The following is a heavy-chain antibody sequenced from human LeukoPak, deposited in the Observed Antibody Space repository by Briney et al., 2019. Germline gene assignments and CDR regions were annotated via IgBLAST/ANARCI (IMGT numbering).Heavy chain of an antibody. D-gene: IGHD3-3*01. Sequence: GGSLRLSSAASGFTFGGYDMNWVRQAPGKGLEWVSYIGSSGGTKYYADPVKGRFTISRDNAKNSMSLQMNSLRAEDTAVYYCAREFGGIFDFWGQGTLVTVSS. CDR2: IGSSGGTK. V-gene: IGHV3-48*03. J-gene: IGHJ4*02. CDR1: GFTFGGYD. CDR3: AREFGGIFDF.